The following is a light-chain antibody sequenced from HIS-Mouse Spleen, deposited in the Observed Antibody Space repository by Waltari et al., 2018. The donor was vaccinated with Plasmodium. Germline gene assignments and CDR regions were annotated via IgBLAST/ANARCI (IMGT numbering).Light chain of an antibody. CDR3: YSTDSSGNHRV. CDR1: ALPQKS. V-gene: IGLV3-10*01. CDR2: EDS. J-gene: IGLJ3*02. Sequence: SYELTQPPPVSVSPGQTARLTCSRDALPQKSAYWYPQKSGQAPVLVIYEDSKRPSGIPERFSGSSSGTMATLTISGAQVEDEADYYCYSTDSSGNHRVFGGGTKLTVL.